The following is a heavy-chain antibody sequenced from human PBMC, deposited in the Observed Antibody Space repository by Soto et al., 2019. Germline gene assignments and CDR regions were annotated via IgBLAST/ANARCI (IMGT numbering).Heavy chain of an antibody. J-gene: IGHJ4*02. CDR2: IYHTGST. CDR1: GGSISTVDHY. CDR3: ARATGTLRSRNCDY. Sequence: SETLSLTCSVSGGSISTVDHYWTWIRQPPGKGLEWIGSIYHTGSTYYSKSLRSRLTMSVDTSKSQFSLRLSSVTAADTAVYYCARATGTLRSRNCDYWGQGSLVTVSS. V-gene: IGHV4-31*03. D-gene: IGHD1-1*01.